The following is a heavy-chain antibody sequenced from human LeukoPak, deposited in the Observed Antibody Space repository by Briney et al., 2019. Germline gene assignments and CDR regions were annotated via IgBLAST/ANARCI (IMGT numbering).Heavy chain of an antibody. CDR2: IYSGTI. CDR3: AKDRGWELLIFDY. V-gene: IGHV3-66*03. D-gene: IGHD1-26*01. J-gene: IGHJ4*02. Sequence: PGGSLRLSCTVSGFTVSSNSMSWVRQAPGKGLEWVSFIYSGTIHYSDSVKGRFTISRDNSKNTLYLQMNSLRAEDAAVYSCAKDRGWELLIFDYWGQGTLVTISS. CDR1: GFTVSSNS.